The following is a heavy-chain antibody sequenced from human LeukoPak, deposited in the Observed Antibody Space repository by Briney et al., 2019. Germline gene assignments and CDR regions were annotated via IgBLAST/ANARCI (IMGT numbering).Heavy chain of an antibody. J-gene: IGHJ6*02. Sequence: GGSLRLSCAASGFPFDDYATHWVRQRPGKGLEWVSGISWNGGNIGYGDSVKGRFIISRDKAKNSLYLQMNSLRVEDTALYYCTKDMGTGMTYYYGMNVWGQGTTVTVSS. CDR1: GFPFDDYA. D-gene: IGHD1-1*01. CDR2: ISWNGGNI. V-gene: IGHV3-9*01. CDR3: TKDMGTGMTYYYGMNV.